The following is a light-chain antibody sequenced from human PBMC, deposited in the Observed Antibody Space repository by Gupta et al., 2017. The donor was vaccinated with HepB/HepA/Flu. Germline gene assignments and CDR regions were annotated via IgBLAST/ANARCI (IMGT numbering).Light chain of an antibody. Sequence: HSVLTQPPSASGTPRHRVTISCSGSSSNIGRNAVNWYQHLPGTAPNFLRYSDNVRASGVVDRFSGSKSCTSASLAISGLQSEDEADYYCSAWDDSLNGVLFGGGTKVTVL. CDR2: SDN. J-gene: IGLJ2*01. CDR3: SAWDDSLNGVL. CDR1: SSNIGRNA. V-gene: IGLV1-44*01.